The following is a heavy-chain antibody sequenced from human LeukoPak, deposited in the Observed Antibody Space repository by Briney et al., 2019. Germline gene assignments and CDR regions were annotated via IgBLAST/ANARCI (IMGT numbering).Heavy chain of an antibody. D-gene: IGHD3-10*01. CDR1: GFTFSSHA. Sequence: GGSLRLSCAVSGFTFSSHAMSWVRQAPGQGLDWVSAIGGSGGDKYYADSVKGRFTISRDNSKNTLYLQMNSLRAEDSAVYYCAKDLWFGEPWGQGTLVTVSS. CDR3: AKDLWFGEP. V-gene: IGHV3-23*01. J-gene: IGHJ1*01. CDR2: IGGSGGDK.